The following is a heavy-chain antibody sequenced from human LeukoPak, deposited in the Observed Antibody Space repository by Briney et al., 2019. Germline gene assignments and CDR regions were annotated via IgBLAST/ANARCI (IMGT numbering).Heavy chain of an antibody. CDR1: GGSISSGGYS. CDR3: ARAPYYYDSSGYHDAFDI. Sequence: PSETLSLTCAVSGGSISSGGYSWSWIRQPPGKGLEWIGYIYRSGSTYYNPSLKSRVTISVDRSKNQFSLKLSSVTAADTAVYYCARAPYYYDSSGYHDAFDIWGQGTMVTASS. CDR2: IYRSGST. D-gene: IGHD3-22*01. V-gene: IGHV4-30-2*01. J-gene: IGHJ3*02.